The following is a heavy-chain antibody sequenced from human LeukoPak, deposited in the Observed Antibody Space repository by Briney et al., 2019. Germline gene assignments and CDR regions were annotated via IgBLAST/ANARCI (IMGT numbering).Heavy chain of an antibody. CDR1: GFIFSDYY. CDR2: ISSSGSTI. Sequence: PGGSLRLSCAASGFIFSDYYMSWIRQAPGKGLEWVSYISSSGSTIYYVDSVKGRFTISRDNAKNSLYLQMNSLRAEDTAVYYCARDEQEVGLFDYWGQGTLVTVSS. D-gene: IGHD2-2*01. CDR3: ARDEQEVGLFDY. V-gene: IGHV3-11*01. J-gene: IGHJ4*02.